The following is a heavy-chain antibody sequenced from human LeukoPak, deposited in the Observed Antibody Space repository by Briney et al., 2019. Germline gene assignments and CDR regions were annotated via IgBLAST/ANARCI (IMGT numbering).Heavy chain of an antibody. D-gene: IGHD1-26*01. J-gene: IGHJ3*02. Sequence: KSSETLSLTCTVPGGSISSYNWSWIPQPPGKGQEWIGYIYYSGSTNYNPPLKSRVTISVDTSKNQFSLKLSSVTAADTAVYYCARGELPGAFDIWGQGTMVTVSS. CDR2: IYYSGST. V-gene: IGHV4-59*01. CDR1: GGSISSYN. CDR3: ARGELPGAFDI.